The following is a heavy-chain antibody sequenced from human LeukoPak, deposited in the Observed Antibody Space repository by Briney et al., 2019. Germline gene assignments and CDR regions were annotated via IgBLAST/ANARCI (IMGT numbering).Heavy chain of an antibody. V-gene: IGHV3-74*01. CDR1: GFTFSNYW. Sequence: GGSLRLSCAASGFTFSNYWMHWVRQVPGKGLVWVSRINKDGSSTNYADSVKGRFTTSRDNSKSTQDLQMNSLRPEDTALYYCARDRGVSGNYYDYWGQGTLVTVSS. D-gene: IGHD3-10*01. CDR3: ARDRGVSGNYYDY. J-gene: IGHJ4*02. CDR2: INKDGSST.